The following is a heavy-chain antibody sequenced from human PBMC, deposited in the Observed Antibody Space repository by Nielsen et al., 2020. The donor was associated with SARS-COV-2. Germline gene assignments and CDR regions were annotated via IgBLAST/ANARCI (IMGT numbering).Heavy chain of an antibody. CDR2: INPNSGGT. J-gene: IGHJ5*02. Sequence: ASVKVSCKASGYTFTGYYMHWVRQAPGQGLEWMGRINPNSGGTNYAQKFQGRVTMTRDTSTSTVYMELSSLRSEDTAVYYCARVSSSWDDNWFDPWGQGTLVTVSS. V-gene: IGHV1-2*06. CDR3: ARVSSSWDDNWFDP. CDR1: GYTFTGYY. D-gene: IGHD6-13*01.